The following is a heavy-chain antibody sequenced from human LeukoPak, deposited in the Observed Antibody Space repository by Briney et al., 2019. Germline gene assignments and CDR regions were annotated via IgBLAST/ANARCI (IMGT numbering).Heavy chain of an antibody. D-gene: IGHD2-15*01. V-gene: IGHV4-61*01. CDR1: GGSVSSGSYY. CDR2: IFYSGST. J-gene: IGHJ4*02. CDR3: ARELCSGGSCGKFDY. Sequence: SETLSLTCTVSGGSVSSGSYYWSWIRQPPGKGLEWIGNIFYSGSTNYNPSLKSRVTISLDTSKNQLSLKLSSVTAADTAVYYCARELCSGGSCGKFDYWGQGTLVTVSS.